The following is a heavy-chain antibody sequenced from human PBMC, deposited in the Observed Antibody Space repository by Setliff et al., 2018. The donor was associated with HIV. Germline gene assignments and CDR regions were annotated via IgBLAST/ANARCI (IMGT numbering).Heavy chain of an antibody. CDR2: INHSGST. CDR3: ARRDGYSYGFYFDY. Sequence: PSETLSLTCAVYGGSLSGYYWSWIRQPPGKGLEWFGEINHSGSTYYNPSLKSRLTISVDTSKNQFSLKLSSVTAADTAVYYCARRDGYSYGFYFDYWGQGTLVTVSS. D-gene: IGHD5-18*01. CDR1: GGSLSGYY. V-gene: IGHV4-34*01. J-gene: IGHJ4*02.